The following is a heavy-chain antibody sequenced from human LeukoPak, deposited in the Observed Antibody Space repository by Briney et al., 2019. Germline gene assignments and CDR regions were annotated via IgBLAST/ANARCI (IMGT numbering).Heavy chain of an antibody. CDR1: GGSISNSY. V-gene: IGHV4-4*07. J-gene: IGHJ5*01. CDR2: IYPTDIT. CDR3: ARGPGQLTSECFDS. D-gene: IGHD6-13*01. Sequence: SETLSLTCTVSGGSISNSYWSWIRQPAGKGLEWIGRIYPTDITTYNPSLKSRVTLSVDTSKNQFSLKVNSVTAADAAVYYCARGPGQLTSECFDSWGQGILVTVSS.